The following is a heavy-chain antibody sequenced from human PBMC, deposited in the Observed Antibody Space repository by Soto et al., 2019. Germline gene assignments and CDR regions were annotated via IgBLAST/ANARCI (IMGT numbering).Heavy chain of an antibody. V-gene: IGHV3-15*01. CDR1: DFTFSNAS. CDR3: TTDRYNWNYVGPHDAFDI. CDR2: IKSKTDGGTT. J-gene: IGHJ3*02. D-gene: IGHD1-7*01. Sequence: GXVTLCRTSADFTFSNASICWVRQVRGKGLEWVGRIKSKTDGGTTDYAAPVKGRFTISRDDSKNTLYLQMNRLKTEDTAVYYCTTDRYNWNYVGPHDAFDIWGQGTMVTV.